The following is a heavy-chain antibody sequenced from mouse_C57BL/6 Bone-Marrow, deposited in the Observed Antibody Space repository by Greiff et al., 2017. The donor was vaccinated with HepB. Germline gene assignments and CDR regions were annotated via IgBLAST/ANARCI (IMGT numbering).Heavy chain of an antibody. CDR1: GYTFTDYN. D-gene: IGHD2-2*01. CDR2: INPNNGGT. CDR3: ARRLYYGYCLYYAMDY. V-gene: IGHV1-22*01. J-gene: IGHJ4*01. Sequence: EVQLQQSGPELVKPGASVKMSCKASGYTFTDYNMHWVKQSHGKSLEWIGYINPNNGGTSYNQKFKGKSTLTVNKSSSTAYMELRSLTSEDSAVYYCARRLYYGYCLYYAMDYWGQGTSVTVSS.